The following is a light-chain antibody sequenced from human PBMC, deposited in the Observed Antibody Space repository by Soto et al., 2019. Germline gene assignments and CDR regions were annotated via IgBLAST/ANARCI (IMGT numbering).Light chain of an antibody. V-gene: IGLV2-11*01. CDR2: DVS. J-gene: IGLJ1*01. Sequence: QSALTQPRSVSGSPGQSVTISCTGTSNDVGGYNYVSWYQQHPGKAPKLMIYDVSKRPSGVPDRFSGSKSGNTASLTISGLQAEDEAEYYCCSYAGSYTFVFETGTKLTVL. CDR3: CSYAGSYTFV. CDR1: SNDVGGYNY.